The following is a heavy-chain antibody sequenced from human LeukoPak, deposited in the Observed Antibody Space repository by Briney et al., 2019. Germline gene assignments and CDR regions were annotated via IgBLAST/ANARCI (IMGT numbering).Heavy chain of an antibody. V-gene: IGHV3-30*18. D-gene: IGHD2-15*01. CDR1: GFTFSSYG. J-gene: IGHJ4*02. CDR2: ISYDGSNK. Sequence: PGGSLRLSCAASGFTFSSYGMHWVRQAPGKGLEWVAVISYDGSNKYYADSVKGRFTISRDNSKNTLYLQMNSLRAEDTAVYYCAKDLFWMCVPGGSYYGSLDYWGQGTLVTVSS. CDR3: AKDLFWMCVPGGSYYGSLDY.